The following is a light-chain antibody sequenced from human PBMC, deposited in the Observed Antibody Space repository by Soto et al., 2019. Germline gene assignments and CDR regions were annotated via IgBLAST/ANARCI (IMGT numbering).Light chain of an antibody. CDR1: QSISSY. CDR3: QQSYSTPRT. V-gene: IGKV1-39*01. CDR2: AAS. J-gene: IGKJ1*01. Sequence: DIQMTQSPSSLSASVGDIVTITCRASQSISSYLNWYLQKPGKAPKLLIYAASSLQSGVPSRFSGCGSGTDFTLTISSLQPEDFATYYCQQSYSTPRTFGQGTKVEIK.